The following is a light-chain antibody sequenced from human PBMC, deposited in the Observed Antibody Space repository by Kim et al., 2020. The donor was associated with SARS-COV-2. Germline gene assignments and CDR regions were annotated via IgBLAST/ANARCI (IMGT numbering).Light chain of an antibody. CDR1: QSISSH. J-gene: IGKJ3*01. V-gene: IGKV1-39*01. CDR3: QQSYITPFT. Sequence: ASVGDRVTITCRKSQSISSHLNWYHQKPGRAPKLLIYAASTLQGGVPSRFSGSGSETDFTLTISSLQPEDSGTYFCQQSYITPFTFGPGTKVDIK. CDR2: AAS.